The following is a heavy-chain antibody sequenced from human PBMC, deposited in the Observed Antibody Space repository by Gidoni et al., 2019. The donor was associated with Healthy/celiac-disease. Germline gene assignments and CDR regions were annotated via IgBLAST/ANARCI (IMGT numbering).Heavy chain of an antibody. CDR3: ARDPPVAPFSTNYGMDV. CDR2: IIPIFGTA. CDR1: GGTFSSYA. Sequence: QVQLVQSGAEVKKPGSSVKVSCKASGGTFSSYAISWVRQAPGQGLEGMGGIIPIFGTANYAQKFQGRVTITADESTSTAYMELSSLRSEDTAVYYCARDPPVAPFSTNYGMDVWGQGTTVTVSS. V-gene: IGHV1-69*01. J-gene: IGHJ6*02.